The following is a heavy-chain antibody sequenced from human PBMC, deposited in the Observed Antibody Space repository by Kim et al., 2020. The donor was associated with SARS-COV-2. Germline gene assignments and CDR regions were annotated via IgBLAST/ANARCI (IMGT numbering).Heavy chain of an antibody. CDR2: IIPILGIA. CDR1: GGTFSSYA. Sequence: SVKVSCKASGGTFSSYAISWVRQAPGQGLEWMGRIIPILGIANYAQKFQGRVTITADKSTSTAYMELSSLRSEDTAVYYCARGFGDWNRPLDYWGQGTLVTVSS. V-gene: IGHV1-69*04. D-gene: IGHD2-21*02. J-gene: IGHJ4*02. CDR3: ARGFGDWNRPLDY.